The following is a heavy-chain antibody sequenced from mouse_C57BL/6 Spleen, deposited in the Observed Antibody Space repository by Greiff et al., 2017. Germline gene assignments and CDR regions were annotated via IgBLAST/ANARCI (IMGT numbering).Heavy chain of an antibody. Sequence: VQLQQSGAELVRPGASVKLSCKASGYTFTSYWMHWVKQRPIQGLEWIGNIDPSDSETHYNQKFKDKATLTVDKSSSTAYMQLSSLTSEDSAVYYCSRSKCGSSRGFAYWGQGTLVTVSA. D-gene: IGHD1-1*01. CDR2: IDPSDSET. CDR3: SRSKCGSSRGFAY. CDR1: GYTFTSYW. V-gene: IGHV1-52*01. J-gene: IGHJ3*01.